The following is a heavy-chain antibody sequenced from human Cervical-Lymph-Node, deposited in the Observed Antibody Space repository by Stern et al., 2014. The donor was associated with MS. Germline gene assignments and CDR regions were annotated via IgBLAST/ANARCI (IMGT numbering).Heavy chain of an antibody. J-gene: IGHJ4*02. V-gene: IGHV3-21*01. CDR3: VREGQSISGAVISTHFDY. Sequence: EVQLVESGGGLVKPGGSLRLSCAVSGFTFSSYSVHWVRQAPGKGLEWVSSISSGSTYIYYADSVRGRFTISRDNAKNSLYLQMNSLRAEDTAVYYCVREGQSISGAVISTHFDYWGQGIVVTVSS. CDR1: GFTFSSYS. D-gene: IGHD3-3*01. CDR2: ISSGSTYI.